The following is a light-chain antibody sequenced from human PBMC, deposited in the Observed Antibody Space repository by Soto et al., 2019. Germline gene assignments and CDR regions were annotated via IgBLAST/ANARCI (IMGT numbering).Light chain of an antibody. V-gene: IGLV3-9*01. J-gene: IGLJ3*02. CDR1: NIGSKN. CDR2: RDS. CDR3: QVWDSSTGV. Sequence: SYELTQPLSVSVALGQTARITCGGNNIGSKNVHWYQQKPGQAPVLVIYRDSKRPFGIPEQFSGSNSGNTATLTISRAQAGDEADYYCQVWDSSTGVFGGGTKLTVL.